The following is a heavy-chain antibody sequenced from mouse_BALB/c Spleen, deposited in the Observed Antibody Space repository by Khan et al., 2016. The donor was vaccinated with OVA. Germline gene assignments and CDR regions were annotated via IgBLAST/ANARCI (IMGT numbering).Heavy chain of an antibody. CDR3: ARKEERDECSY. CDR1: GFSLTTYG. J-gene: IGHJ3*01. V-gene: IGHV2-2*01. CDR2: IWSGGNT. Sequence: VQLKESGPGLVQPSQSLSITCTVSGFSLTTYGIHWVRQSPGTSLEWLGVIWSGGNTDYNAPFISRLSLPHDTSKSHVFFTMNSLQADETDIYDWARKEERDECSYWGKGTLGNVS.